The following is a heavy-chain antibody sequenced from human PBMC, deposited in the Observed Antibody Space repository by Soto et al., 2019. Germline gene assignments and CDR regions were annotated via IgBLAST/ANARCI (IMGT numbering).Heavy chain of an antibody. CDR2: INWNSGTI. J-gene: IGHJ4*02. D-gene: IGHD1-26*01. CDR3: AKVIGVLVGAVLDY. CDR1: GFTFDDYA. V-gene: IGHV3-9*01. Sequence: EVQLVESGGGLVQPGRSLRLSCAASGFTFDDYAMHWVRQAPGKGLEWVSGINWNSGTIAYADSVKGRFTISRDNATHSPYLQMNTLRAEDTALYYCAKVIGVLVGAVLDYWGLGTLVTVSS.